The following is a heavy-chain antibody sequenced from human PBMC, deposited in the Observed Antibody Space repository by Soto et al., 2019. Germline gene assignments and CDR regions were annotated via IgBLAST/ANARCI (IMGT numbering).Heavy chain of an antibody. CDR3: TRGIAVANNWFDS. D-gene: IGHD6-19*01. CDR1: GFTFSGSA. V-gene: IGHV3-73*01. J-gene: IGHJ5*01. Sequence: GGSLRLSCAASGFTFSGSAMHWVRQASGKGLEWVGRIRSKANSYATAYAASVKGRFTISRDDSKNTAYLQMNSLKTEDTAVYYCTRGIAVANNWFDSWGQGTLVTVSS. CDR2: IRSKANSYAT.